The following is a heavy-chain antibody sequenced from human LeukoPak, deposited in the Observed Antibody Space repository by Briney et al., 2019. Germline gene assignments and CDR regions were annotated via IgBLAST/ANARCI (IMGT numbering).Heavy chain of an antibody. D-gene: IGHD3-10*01. J-gene: IGHJ3*01. Sequence: PSETLSLTCTVSGGSISSYYWSWIRQPPGKGLEWIAYVYYTGRTLYNPSLESRVTISVDTSKTQISLKLTSVTAADTAVYYCARHMSVSYDALDLWGRGTPVTVSS. V-gene: IGHV4-59*08. CDR1: GGSISSYY. CDR3: ARHMSVSYDALDL. CDR2: VYYTGRT.